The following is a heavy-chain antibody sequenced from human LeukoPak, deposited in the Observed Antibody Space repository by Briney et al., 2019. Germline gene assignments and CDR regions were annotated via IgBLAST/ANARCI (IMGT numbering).Heavy chain of an antibody. CDR2: IIPIFGTA. V-gene: IGHV1-69*13. CDR3: AVFVAAAGIFDY. D-gene: IGHD6-13*01. CDR1: GGTFSSYA. Sequence: SVKVSCKASGGTFSSYAISWVPQAPGQGLEWMGGIIPIFGTANYAQKFQGRVTITADESTSTAYMELSSLRSEDTAVYYCAVFVAAAGIFDYWGQGTLVTVSS. J-gene: IGHJ4*02.